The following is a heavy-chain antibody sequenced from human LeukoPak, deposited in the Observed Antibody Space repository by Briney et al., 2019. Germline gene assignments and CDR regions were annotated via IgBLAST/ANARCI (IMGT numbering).Heavy chain of an antibody. J-gene: IGHJ2*01. CDR3: LKRGSDWTYWYFDL. V-gene: IGHV3-74*01. CDR2: INGHATTT. CDR1: GFTFENFW. D-gene: IGHD1-1*01. Sequence: GGSLRLSCAASGFTFENFWIHWVRQGPGKELVWGSRINGHATTTGYADSVKGRFTISRDNAKNTVYLQMNSLRVEDTAIYYCLKRGSDWTYWYFDLWGRGTRVTVSS.